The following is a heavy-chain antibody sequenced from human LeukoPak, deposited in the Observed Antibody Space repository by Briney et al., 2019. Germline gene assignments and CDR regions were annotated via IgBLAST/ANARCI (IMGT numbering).Heavy chain of an antibody. V-gene: IGHV3-49*03. CDR2: IRSKAYGGTT. CDR3: TRVNYDSSGYFGFDY. D-gene: IGHD3-22*01. Sequence: GXSLXLSCTASGFTFCDYAMSWFRQAPGKGLEWVGFIRSKAYGGTTEYAASVKGRFTISRDDSKSIAYLQMNSLKTEDTAVYYCTRVNYDSSGYFGFDYRGQGTLVTVSS. CDR1: GFTFCDYA. J-gene: IGHJ4*02.